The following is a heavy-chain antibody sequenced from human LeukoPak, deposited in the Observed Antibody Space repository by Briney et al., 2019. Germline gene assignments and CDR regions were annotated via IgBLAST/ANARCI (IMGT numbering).Heavy chain of an antibody. D-gene: IGHD3-3*01. CDR1: GFTFSNAW. CDR2: IKSKNDGGTT. J-gene: IGHJ3*02. CDR3: TTFPSGFDI. V-gene: IGHV3-15*01. Sequence: GGSLRLSCAASGFTFSNAWMSWVRQAPGKGLEWVGRIKSKNDGGTTDYAAPVKGRVTISREDSKNTLYLQMNSLKTEDTAVYYCTTFPSGFDIWGQGAMVTVSS.